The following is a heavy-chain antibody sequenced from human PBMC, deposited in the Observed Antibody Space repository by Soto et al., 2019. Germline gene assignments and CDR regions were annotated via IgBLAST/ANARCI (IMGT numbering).Heavy chain of an antibody. Sequence: SETLSLTCTVSGGSVSSGSFYWSWIRQPPGKGLEWIGFIYNNRSFNYNPSLKSRVTISVDTSKHQFSLKLSSVTAADTAVYYCARVPLDYSNSHYFDFWGQGALVTV. D-gene: IGHD6-6*01. CDR2: IYNNRSF. V-gene: IGHV4-61*01. J-gene: IGHJ4*02. CDR1: GGSVSSGSFY. CDR3: ARVPLDYSNSHYFDF.